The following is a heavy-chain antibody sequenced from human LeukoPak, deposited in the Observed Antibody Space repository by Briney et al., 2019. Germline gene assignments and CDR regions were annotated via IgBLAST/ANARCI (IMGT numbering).Heavy chain of an antibody. V-gene: IGHV1-2*06. D-gene: IGHD6-13*01. Sequence: GASVKVSCKASGYTFTGFYMHWVRQAPGQGLEWMGRINPNSGGTNYAQKFQGGVTLTRDTSISTAYMELSRLTFDDTAVYYCARALYSSSWSLDYWGQGTLVTVSS. J-gene: IGHJ4*02. CDR2: INPNSGGT. CDR1: GYTFTGFY. CDR3: ARALYSSSWSLDY.